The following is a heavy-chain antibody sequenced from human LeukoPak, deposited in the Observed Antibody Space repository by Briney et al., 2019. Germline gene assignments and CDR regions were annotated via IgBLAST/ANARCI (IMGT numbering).Heavy chain of an antibody. J-gene: IGHJ6*02. CDR1: GGSISSSSYY. D-gene: IGHD4-4*01. Sequence: SETLSLICTASGGSISSSSYYWGWIRQPPGKGLEWIGSIYYSGSTYYNPSLKSRVTISVDTSKNQFSLKLSSVTAADTAVYYCARHRGDDYSNYLHYYYGMDVWGQGTTVTVSS. V-gene: IGHV4-39*01. CDR3: ARHRGDDYSNYLHYYYGMDV. CDR2: IYYSGST.